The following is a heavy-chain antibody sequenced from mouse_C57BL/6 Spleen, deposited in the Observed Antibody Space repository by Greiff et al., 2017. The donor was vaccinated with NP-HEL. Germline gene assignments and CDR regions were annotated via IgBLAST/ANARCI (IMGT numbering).Heavy chain of an antibody. CDR3: ARGDSNLFDY. CDR1: GFTFSSYA. Sequence: EVKLVESGGGLVKPGGSLKLSCAASGFTFSSYAMSWVRQTPEKRLEWVATISDGGSYTYYPDNVKGRFTISRDNAKNNLYLQMSHLKSEDTAMYYCARGDSNLFDYWGQGTTLTVSS. D-gene: IGHD2-5*01. CDR2: ISDGGSYT. J-gene: IGHJ2*01. V-gene: IGHV5-4*03.